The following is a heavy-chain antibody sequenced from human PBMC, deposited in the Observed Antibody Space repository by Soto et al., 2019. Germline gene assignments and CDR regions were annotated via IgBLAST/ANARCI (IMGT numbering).Heavy chain of an antibody. Sequence: SVKVSCKASGGTFSSYAISWVRQAPGQGLEWMGGIIPIFGTANYAQKFQGRVTITADESTSTAYMELSSLRSEDTAVYYCARGYSSFSDYCGMDVWGQGTTVTVSS. D-gene: IGHD6-13*01. CDR1: GGTFSSYA. CDR2: IIPIFGTA. J-gene: IGHJ6*02. V-gene: IGHV1-69*13. CDR3: ARGYSSFSDYCGMDV.